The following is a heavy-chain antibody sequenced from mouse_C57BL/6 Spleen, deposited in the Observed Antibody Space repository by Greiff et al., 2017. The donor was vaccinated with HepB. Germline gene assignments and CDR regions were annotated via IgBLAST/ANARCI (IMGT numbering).Heavy chain of an antibody. D-gene: IGHD1-1*01. CDR2: ISSGGSYT. CDR3: ASYYYGSSPYYFDY. V-gene: IGHV5-6*01. CDR1: GFTFSSYG. J-gene: IGHJ2*01. Sequence: EVKLQESGGDLVKPGGSLKLSCAASGFTFSSYGMSWVRQTPDKRLEWVATISSGGSYTYYPDSVKGRFTISRDNAKNTLYLQMSSLKSEDTAMYYCASYYYGSSPYYFDYWGQGTTLTVSS.